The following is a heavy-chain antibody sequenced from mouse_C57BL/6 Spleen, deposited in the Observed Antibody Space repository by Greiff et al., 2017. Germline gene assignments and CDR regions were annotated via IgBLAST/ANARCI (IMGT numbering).Heavy chain of an antibody. Sequence: VQLQQSGPELVKPGASVKISCKASGYTFTDYYMNWVKQSHGKSLEWIGDINPNNGGTSYNQKFKGKATLTVDKSSSTAYMELRSLTSEDSAVYYCARENYGYDENAMDYWGQGTSVTVSS. J-gene: IGHJ4*01. CDR2: INPNNGGT. CDR1: GYTFTDYY. V-gene: IGHV1-26*01. D-gene: IGHD2-2*01. CDR3: ARENYGYDENAMDY.